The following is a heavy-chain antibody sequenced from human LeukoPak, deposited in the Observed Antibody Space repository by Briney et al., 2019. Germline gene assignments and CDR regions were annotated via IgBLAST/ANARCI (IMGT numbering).Heavy chain of an antibody. J-gene: IGHJ4*02. CDR3: ARGQPHGVFPSADY. Sequence: SETLSLTCTVSGGSISSYYWSWIRQPAGKGLEWIGRIYTSGSTNYNPSLKSRVTISVDTSKNQFSLKLSSVTAADTAVYYCARGQPHGVFPSADYWGQGTLVTVSS. D-gene: IGHD3-10*01. CDR1: GGSISSYY. V-gene: IGHV4-4*07. CDR2: IYTSGST.